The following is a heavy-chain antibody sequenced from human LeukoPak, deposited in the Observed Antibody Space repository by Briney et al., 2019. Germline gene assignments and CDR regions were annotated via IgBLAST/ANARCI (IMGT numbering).Heavy chain of an antibody. CDR1: GFTFGDYA. CDR2: IRSKAYGGTT. CDR3: TRVLGYCSGGSCYSGFDY. Sequence: PGGSLRLSCTASGFTFGDYAMSWVRQAPGKGLEWVGFIRSKAYGGTTEYAASVKGRFTISRDDSKSIAYLQMNSLKTEDTAVYYCTRVLGYCSGGSCYSGFDYWGQGTLVTVSS. J-gene: IGHJ4*02. D-gene: IGHD2-15*01. V-gene: IGHV3-49*04.